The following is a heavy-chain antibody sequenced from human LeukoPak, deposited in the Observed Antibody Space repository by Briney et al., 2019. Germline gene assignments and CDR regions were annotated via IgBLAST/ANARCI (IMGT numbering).Heavy chain of an antibody. Sequence: PSETLSLTCTVSGGPISSSSYYWSWIRQPPGKGLEWIGEINHSGSTNYNPSLKSRVTISVDTSKNQFSLKLSSVTAADTAVYYCARTWQGFDPWGQGTLVTVSS. J-gene: IGHJ5*02. CDR2: INHSGST. CDR1: GGPISSSSYY. V-gene: IGHV4-39*07. CDR3: ARTWQGFDP.